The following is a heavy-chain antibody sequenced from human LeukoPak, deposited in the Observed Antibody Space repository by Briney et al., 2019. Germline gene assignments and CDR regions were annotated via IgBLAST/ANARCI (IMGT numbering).Heavy chain of an antibody. CDR2: ISYDGSNK. D-gene: IGHD3-3*01. J-gene: IGHJ4*02. V-gene: IGHV3-30*18. Sequence: PGGSLRLSCAASGFTFSSYGMHWVRQAPGKGLEWVAVISYDGSNKYYADSVKGRFTISRDNSKNTLYLQMNSLRAEDTAVYYCAKSLPSGIFGVVTSTFDYWGQGTLVTVSS. CDR1: GFTFSSYG. CDR3: AKSLPSGIFGVVTSTFDY.